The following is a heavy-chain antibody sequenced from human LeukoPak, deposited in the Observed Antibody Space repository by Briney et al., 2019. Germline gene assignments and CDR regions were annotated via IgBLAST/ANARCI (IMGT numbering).Heavy chain of an antibody. CDR3: AREPGGLRYFDWLPGYYYGMDV. V-gene: IGHV3-21*01. Sequence: PGGSLRLSCAASGFSFSSYGMNWVRQAPGKGLEWVSVINDRGNGKLYADSVKGRFTISRDNAKNSLYLQMNSLRAEDTAVYYCAREPGGLRYFDWLPGYYYGMDVWGQGTTVTVSS. CDR1: GFSFSSYG. J-gene: IGHJ6*02. CDR2: INDRGNGK. D-gene: IGHD3-9*01.